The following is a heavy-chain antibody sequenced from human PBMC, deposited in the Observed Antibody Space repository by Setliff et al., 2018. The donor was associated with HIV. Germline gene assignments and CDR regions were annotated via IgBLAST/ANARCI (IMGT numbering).Heavy chain of an antibody. CDR3: ARSGGIGNYHWDV. V-gene: IGHV3-7*01. D-gene: IGHD3-16*01. Sequence: LRLSCAASGFTFSRYWMSWVRQAPGKGLEWVANIKEDGSEKYYVDSVRGRFTISRDDAKKSLYLQMNSLGAEDTAVYYCARSGGIGNYHWDVWGKGTTVTVSS. CDR1: GFTFSRYW. J-gene: IGHJ6*03. CDR2: IKEDGSEK.